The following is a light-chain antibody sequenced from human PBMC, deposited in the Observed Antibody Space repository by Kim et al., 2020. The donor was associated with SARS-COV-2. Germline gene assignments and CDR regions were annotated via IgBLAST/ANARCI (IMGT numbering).Light chain of an antibody. Sequence: DIQMTQSPSTLSASVGDRVTITCRASQSVNNWLAWYQQKPGKAPKLLIYEASSLESGVPSRFSGSGFGTEFTLTISSLQPDDLATYYCQQYNSYWTFGQGTKVDIK. CDR2: EAS. V-gene: IGKV1-5*03. J-gene: IGKJ1*01. CDR1: QSVNNW. CDR3: QQYNSYWT.